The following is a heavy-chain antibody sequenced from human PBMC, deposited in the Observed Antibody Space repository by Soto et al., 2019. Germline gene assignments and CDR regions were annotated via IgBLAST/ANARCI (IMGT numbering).Heavy chain of an antibody. CDR3: ARNLAPTNWFDP. CDR2: IGRHGGTI. CDR1: GFTFSDSF. V-gene: IGHV3-11*01. J-gene: IGHJ5*02. Sequence: QVQLVESGGGLAKPGGSLRLSCVVSGFTFSDSFMSWIRQAPGKGLEWISNIGRHGGTIYYADSVKGRFTISRDNTKNSLYLQMDSLRVDDTAVYYCARNLAPTNWFDPWGQGTLVTVSS.